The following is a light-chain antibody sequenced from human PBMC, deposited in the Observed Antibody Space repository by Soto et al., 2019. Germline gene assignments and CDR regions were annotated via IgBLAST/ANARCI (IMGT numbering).Light chain of an antibody. CDR2: LNNDGSH. J-gene: IGLJ1*01. CDR3: QTGGSGLYV. CDR1: SGHSNYA. V-gene: IGLV4-69*01. Sequence: QPVLTQSPSASASLGASVKLTCTLSSGHSNYAIAWHQQQPEKGPRYLMNLNNDGSHTKGDGIPDRFSGSSSGAERYLTISSLQSEDEADYYCQTGGSGLYVFGTGTKLTVL.